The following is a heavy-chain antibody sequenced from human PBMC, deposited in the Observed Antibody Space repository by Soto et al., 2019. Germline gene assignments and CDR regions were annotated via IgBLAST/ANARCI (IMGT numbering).Heavy chain of an antibody. V-gene: IGHV3-30*18. Sequence: QVQLVESGGGVVQPGRSLRLSCAASGFTFSSYGMHWVRQAPGKGLEWVAVISYDGSNKYYADSVKGRFTISRDNSKNTLYLQMNSLRAEDTAVYYWAKRGGGIYDFWSGYPLYYYYYMDVWGKGTTVTVSS. J-gene: IGHJ6*03. CDR1: GFTFSSYG. CDR2: ISYDGSNK. CDR3: AKRGGGIYDFWSGYPLYYYYYMDV. D-gene: IGHD3-3*01.